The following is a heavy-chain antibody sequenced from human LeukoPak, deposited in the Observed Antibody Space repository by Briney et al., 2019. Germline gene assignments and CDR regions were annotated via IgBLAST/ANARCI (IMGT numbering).Heavy chain of an antibody. CDR3: ARDLIGPYYFDY. CDR1: GGSISSYY. J-gene: IGHJ4*02. Sequence: SETLSLTCTVSGGSISSYYWSWIRQPAGKGLEWIGRITSGSTNYNPSLKSRVTISVDTSKNQFSLKLSSVTAADTAVYYRARDLIGPYYFDYWGQGTLVTVSS. V-gene: IGHV4-4*07. CDR2: ITSGST.